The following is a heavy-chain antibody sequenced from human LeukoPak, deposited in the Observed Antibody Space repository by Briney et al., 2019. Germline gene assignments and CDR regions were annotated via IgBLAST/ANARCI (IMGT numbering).Heavy chain of an antibody. D-gene: IGHD5-24*01. CDR1: GSTFSSYA. CDR2: LTDSGGTT. V-gene: IGHV3-23*01. Sequence: GGSLRLSCVASGSTFSSYAMGWVRQAPGKRPEWVSSLTDSGGTTYYVDSVKGRFTISRDNSKNTLYLHMNSLRAEDTAMYYCAKKRDAFDIWGQGTVVAVSS. CDR3: AKKRDAFDI. J-gene: IGHJ3*02.